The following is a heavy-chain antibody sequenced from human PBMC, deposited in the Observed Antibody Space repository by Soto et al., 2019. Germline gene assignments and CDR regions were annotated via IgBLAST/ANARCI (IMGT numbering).Heavy chain of an antibody. Sequence: QVQLVQSGAEVKKPGSSVKVSCKASGGTFSSYAISWVRQAPGQGLEWMGGIIPICGTANYAQKFQGRVTITADESTSTAYMELSSLRSEDTAVYYCARGSRRVYAAEQSGSYAGFDYWGQGTLVTVSS. J-gene: IGHJ4*02. CDR3: ARGSRRVYAAEQSGSYAGFDY. CDR2: IIPICGTA. V-gene: IGHV1-69*01. CDR1: GGTFSSYA. D-gene: IGHD1-26*01.